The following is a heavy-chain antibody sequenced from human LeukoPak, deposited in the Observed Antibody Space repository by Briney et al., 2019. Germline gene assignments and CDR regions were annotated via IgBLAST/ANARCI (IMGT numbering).Heavy chain of an antibody. CDR2: IFYSGST. Sequence: SETLSLTCTVSGGSISTSNYYWGWIRQPPGKGLEWIGNIFYSGSTYYSPSLKSRVTISLDKSKNQFSLKVSSLTAADTAVYCARKGSSTWYTYWFDPWGQGTLVTVSS. V-gene: IGHV4-39*07. D-gene: IGHD6-13*01. J-gene: IGHJ5*02. CDR1: GGSISTSNYY. CDR3: ARKGSSTWYTYWFDP.